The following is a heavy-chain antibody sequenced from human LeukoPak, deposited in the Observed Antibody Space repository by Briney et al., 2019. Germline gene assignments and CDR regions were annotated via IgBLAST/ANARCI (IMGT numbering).Heavy chain of an antibody. D-gene: IGHD1-26*01. Sequence: ASVKVSCKASGYTFTSYGISWVRQAPGQALEWMGWISAYNGNTNYAQKLQGRVTMTTDTSTSTAYMELRSLRSEDTAVYYCARTGIVGATLDAFDIWGQGTMVTVSS. CDR1: GYTFTSYG. CDR2: ISAYNGNT. CDR3: ARTGIVGATLDAFDI. V-gene: IGHV1-18*01. J-gene: IGHJ3*02.